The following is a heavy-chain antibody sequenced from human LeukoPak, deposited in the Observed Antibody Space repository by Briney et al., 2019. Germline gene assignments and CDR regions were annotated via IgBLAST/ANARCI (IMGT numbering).Heavy chain of an antibody. J-gene: IGHJ4*02. CDR1: GGSISSYY. CDR2: IYYSGST. D-gene: IGHD3-22*01. V-gene: IGHV4-59*13. CDR3: ARSFDTSGYYVFFDY. Sequence: PSETLSLTCTVSGGSISSYYWSWIRQPPGKGLEWIGYIYYSGSTSYNPSLTSRVTMSVDTSKNQFSLNLTAVTAADTAVYYCARSFDTSGYYVFFDYWGQGALVTVSS.